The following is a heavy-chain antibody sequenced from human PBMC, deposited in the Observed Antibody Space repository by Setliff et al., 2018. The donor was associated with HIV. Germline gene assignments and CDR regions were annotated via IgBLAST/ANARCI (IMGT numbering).Heavy chain of an antibody. J-gene: IGHJ5*01. CDR1: GGSISNSRYY. D-gene: IGHD3-22*01. CDR3: ASRVYYYDSSGYLRGEWFDP. CDR2: IYYSGSN. Sequence: SETLSLTCTVSGGSISNSRYYWSWIRQPPGKGLEWIGSIYYSGSNYYNPSLKSRVTISVDTSKNLFSLKLSSVTAADAAVYYCASRVYYYDSSGYLRGEWFDPWGQGTLVTVSS. V-gene: IGHV4-39*01.